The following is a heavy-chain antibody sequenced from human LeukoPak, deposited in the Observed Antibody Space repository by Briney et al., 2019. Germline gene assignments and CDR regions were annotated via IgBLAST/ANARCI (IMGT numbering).Heavy chain of an antibody. Sequence: GASVKVSCKASGGTSSSYAISWVRQAPGQGLEWMGRIIPIVGIANYTQKFQGRVTITADKSTSTAYMELSSLRSEDTAVYYCASGYYYGSGSYQNWGQGTLVTVSS. CDR1: GGTSSSYA. V-gene: IGHV1-69*04. CDR3: ASGYYYGSGSYQN. CDR2: IIPIVGIA. J-gene: IGHJ4*02. D-gene: IGHD3-10*01.